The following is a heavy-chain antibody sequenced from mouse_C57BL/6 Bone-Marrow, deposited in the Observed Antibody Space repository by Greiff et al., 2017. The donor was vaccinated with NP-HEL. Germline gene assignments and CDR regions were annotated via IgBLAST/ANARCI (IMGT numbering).Heavy chain of an antibody. D-gene: IGHD2-4*01. CDR1: GFTFSDYY. Sequence: EVKLVESEGGLVQPGSSMKLSCTTSGFTFSDYYMAWVRQVPEKGLDWVANINYDGSSTYYLDSLKSRFIISRDNAKHILYLQMSSLKSEDTATYYCAREGGLRRRTYAMDYWGQGTSVTVSS. CDR2: INYDGSST. V-gene: IGHV5-16*01. J-gene: IGHJ4*01. CDR3: AREGGLRRRTYAMDY.